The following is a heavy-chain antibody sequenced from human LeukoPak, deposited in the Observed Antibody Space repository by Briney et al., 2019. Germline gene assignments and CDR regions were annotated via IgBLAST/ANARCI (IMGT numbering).Heavy chain of an antibody. D-gene: IGHD4-11*01. Sequence: PTGGSLRLSCAGSGFTYGHFGMHWVRQAPGKGLEWVAVIWSDGTEKCYGDAVKGRFTIPRDNSRNTVYLQMNNLRDDDTAVYYCAKDAQRGFDYSNSLEYWGQGTLVIVSS. CDR1: GFTYGHFG. CDR2: IWSDGTEK. V-gene: IGHV3-33*06. J-gene: IGHJ4*02. CDR3: AKDAQRGFDYSNSLEY.